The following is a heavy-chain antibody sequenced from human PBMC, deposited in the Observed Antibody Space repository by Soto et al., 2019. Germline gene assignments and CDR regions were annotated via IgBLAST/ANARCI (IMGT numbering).Heavy chain of an antibody. CDR2: IYPGDSDT. D-gene: IGHD6-6*01. J-gene: IGHJ6*02. CDR3: ARQTFEYSSSSAAYGMDV. Sequence: PGESLKISCKGSGYSFPSYWIGWVRQMPGKGLEWMGIIYPGDSDTRYSPSFQGQVTISADKSISTAYLQWSSLKASDTAMYYCARQTFEYSSSSAAYGMDVWGQGTTVTVSS. V-gene: IGHV5-51*01. CDR1: GYSFPSYW.